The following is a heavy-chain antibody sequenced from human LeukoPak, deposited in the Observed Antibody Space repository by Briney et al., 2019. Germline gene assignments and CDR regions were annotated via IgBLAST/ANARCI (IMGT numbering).Heavy chain of an antibody. CDR3: ARGGRSRWDY. V-gene: IGHV3-13*01. J-gene: IGHJ4*02. D-gene: IGHD1-26*01. Sequence: PGGSLRLSCVASGFTFSSYDMHWVRQPTGKGLEWVSAIGGAGDTFYPDSVKGRFTISRENAKNSLYLQINSLRAEDTAVYYCARGGRSRWDYWGQGTLVTVSS. CDR1: GFTFSSYD. CDR2: IGGAGDT.